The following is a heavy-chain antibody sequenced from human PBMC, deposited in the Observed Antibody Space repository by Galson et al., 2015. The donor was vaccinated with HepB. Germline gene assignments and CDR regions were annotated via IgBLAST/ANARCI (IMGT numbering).Heavy chain of an antibody. CDR1: GFTFSNYA. J-gene: IGHJ4*02. V-gene: IGHV3-30*18. CDR3: AKVEWGGTVTTSQWLDY. CDR2: ISYDGGIE. D-gene: IGHD4-17*01. Sequence: SLRLSCAASGFTFSNYAMHWVRQAPGKGLEWVAVISYDGGIEYYADSVKGRFTISRDNSKNTLYLQMNSLRAEDTAVYYCAKVEWGGTVTTSQWLDYWGQGTLVTVFS.